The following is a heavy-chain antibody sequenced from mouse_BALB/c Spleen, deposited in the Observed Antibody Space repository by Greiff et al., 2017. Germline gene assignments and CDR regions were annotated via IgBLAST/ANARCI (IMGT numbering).Heavy chain of an antibody. CDR1: GFTFSSYA. Sequence: EVQVVESGGGLVKPGGSLKLSCAASGFTFSSYAMSWVRQTPEKRLEWVASISSGGSTYYPDSVKGRFTISRDNARNILYLQMSSLRSEDTAMYYCATITTANAMDYWGQGTSVTVSS. V-gene: IGHV5-6-5*01. CDR3: ATITTANAMDY. D-gene: IGHD1-2*01. J-gene: IGHJ4*01. CDR2: ISSGGST.